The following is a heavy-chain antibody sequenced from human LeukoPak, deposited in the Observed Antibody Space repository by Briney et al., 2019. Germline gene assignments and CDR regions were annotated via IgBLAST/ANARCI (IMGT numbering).Heavy chain of an antibody. V-gene: IGHV4-61*02. CDR1: GGSISSGSYY. Sequence: NTSQTLSLTCTVSGGSISSGSYYWSWIRQPAGKGLEWIGRIYTSGSTNYNPSLKSRVTISVDTSKNQFSLKLSSVTAADTAVYYCARIAGTMFRDRYFDYWGQGTLVTVSS. J-gene: IGHJ4*02. D-gene: IGHD3-10*02. CDR2: IYTSGST. CDR3: ARIAGTMFRDRYFDY.